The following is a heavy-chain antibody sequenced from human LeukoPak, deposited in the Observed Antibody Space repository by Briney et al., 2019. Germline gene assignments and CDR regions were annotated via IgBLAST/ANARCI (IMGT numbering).Heavy chain of an antibody. V-gene: IGHV4-39*01. Sequence: PGGSLRLSCAASGFTFSSYSMNWVRQPPGKGLEWIGSIYYSGSTYYNPSLKSRVTISVDTSKNQFSLKLSSVTAADTAVYYCARQGYDYVWGSYRYTPLNYFDYWGQGTLVTVSS. CDR1: GFTFSSYSMN. J-gene: IGHJ4*02. D-gene: IGHD3-16*02. CDR3: ARQGYDYVWGSYRYTPLNYFDY. CDR2: IYYSGST.